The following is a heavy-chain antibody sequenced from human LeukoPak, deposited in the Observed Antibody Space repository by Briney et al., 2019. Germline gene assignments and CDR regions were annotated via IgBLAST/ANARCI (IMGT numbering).Heavy chain of an antibody. J-gene: IGHJ4*02. CDR2: IWFDGSKE. V-gene: IGHV3-33*01. CDR1: GFTFRSYG. D-gene: IGHD2-21*02. CDR3: ARVVGVTEGWGYFDY. Sequence: GRSLRLSCAASGFTFRSYGMHWVRQAPGKGLEWVAVIWFDGSKEYYADSAKGRFTISRDSPKNTVYLQMNSLRVEDTAVYYCARVVGVTEGWGYFDYWGQGALVTVSS.